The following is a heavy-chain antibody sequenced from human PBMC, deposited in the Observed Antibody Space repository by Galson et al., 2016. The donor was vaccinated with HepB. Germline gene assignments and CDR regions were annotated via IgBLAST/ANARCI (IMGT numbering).Heavy chain of an antibody. Sequence: SLRLSCAASGLTFSNYWMNWVRQGPGKGLEWVANIKKGGSEKYYGDSVKGRFIISRDNAKNSLYLQMNSLRTEDTAVYYCAGSSGWSFGYWGQGTLVTVSS. CDR1: GLTFSNYW. J-gene: IGHJ4*02. CDR3: AGSSGWSFGY. D-gene: IGHD6-19*01. V-gene: IGHV3-7*04. CDR2: IKKGGSEK.